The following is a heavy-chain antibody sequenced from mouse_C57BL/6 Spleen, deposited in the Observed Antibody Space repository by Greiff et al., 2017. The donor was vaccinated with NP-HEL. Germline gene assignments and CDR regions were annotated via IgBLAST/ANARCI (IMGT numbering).Heavy chain of an antibody. J-gene: IGHJ1*03. D-gene: IGHD2-4*01. CDR3: ARYRGYDYHWYFDV. CDR1: GFTFTDYY. Sequence: EVHLVESGGGLVQPGGSLSLSCAASGFTFTDYYMSWVRQPPGKALEWLGFIRNKANGYTTEYSASVKGRFTISRDNSQSILYLQMNALRAEDSATYYCARYRGYDYHWYFDVWGTGTTVTVSS. CDR2: IRNKANGYTT. V-gene: IGHV7-3*01.